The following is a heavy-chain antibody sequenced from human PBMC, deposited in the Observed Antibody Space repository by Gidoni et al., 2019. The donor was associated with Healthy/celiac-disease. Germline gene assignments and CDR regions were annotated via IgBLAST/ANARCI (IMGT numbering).Heavy chain of an antibody. CDR2: IYYSGST. D-gene: IGHD1-26*01. CDR1: GGSRSSSSYY. Sequence: QLQLQEAGPGLVKPSETLSLTCTVSGGSRSSSSYYWGWIRQPPGKGLEWIGSIYYSGSTYYNPSLKSRVTISVDTSKNQFSLKLSSVTAADTAVYYCAGEWELRFWFDPWGQGTLVTVSS. CDR3: AGEWELRFWFDP. V-gene: IGHV4-39*01. J-gene: IGHJ5*02.